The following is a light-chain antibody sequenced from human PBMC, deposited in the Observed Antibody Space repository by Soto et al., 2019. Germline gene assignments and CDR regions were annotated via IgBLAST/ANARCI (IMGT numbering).Light chain of an antibody. CDR1: QSVSSN. CDR3: QQYNNWHPLT. V-gene: IGKV3-15*01. J-gene: IGKJ4*01. CDR2: GAS. Sequence: IVMTQSPSTLSVSPGERATLSCRASQSVSSNLAWYQQKPGQAPRLLIYGASTRATGIPARFSGSGSGTEFTLTISSLQYEDFAVYYCQQYNNWHPLTFGGGTKVDIK.